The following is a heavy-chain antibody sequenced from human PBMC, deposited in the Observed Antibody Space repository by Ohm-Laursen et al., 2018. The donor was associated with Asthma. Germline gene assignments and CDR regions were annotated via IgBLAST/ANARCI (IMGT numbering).Heavy chain of an antibody. CDR2: ISGSGGST. Sequence: SLRLSCAASGFAFSSHGMHWVRQAPGKGLEWVSAISGSGGSTYYADSVKGRFTISRDNSKNTLYLQMNSLRAEDTAVYYCAKDPYSSGWYRDYYYYYGMDVWGQGTTVTVSS. CDR1: GFAFSSHG. V-gene: IGHV3-23*01. D-gene: IGHD6-19*01. CDR3: AKDPYSSGWYRDYYYYYGMDV. J-gene: IGHJ6*02.